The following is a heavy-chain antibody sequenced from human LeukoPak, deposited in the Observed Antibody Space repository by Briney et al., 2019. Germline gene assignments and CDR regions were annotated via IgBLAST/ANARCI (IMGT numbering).Heavy chain of an antibody. CDR1: GGSISSTNW. V-gene: IGHV4-4*02. CDR2: ISLSGLT. CDR3: SRESGAFSPFGY. D-gene: IGHD1-26*01. Sequence: KPSGTLSLTCGVSGGSISSTNWWRWVRQPPGQGLEWIGEISLSGLTNYNPSLKSRVTMSLDKSKNHLSLNLTSVTAADTAVYYCSRESGAFSPFGYGGQGTLVTVSA. J-gene: IGHJ4*02.